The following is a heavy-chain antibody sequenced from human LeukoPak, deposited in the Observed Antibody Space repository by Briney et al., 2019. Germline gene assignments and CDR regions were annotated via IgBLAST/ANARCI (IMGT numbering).Heavy chain of an antibody. J-gene: IGHJ6*03. V-gene: IGHV3-7*01. CDR3: ARDIAVATYYYYYYYMDV. CDR1: GFTFSSYW. CDR2: IKQDGSEK. Sequence: GGSPRLACAASGFTFSSYWMSWVRQAPGKGLEWVANIKQDGSEKYYVDSVKGRFTISRDNAKNSLYLQMNSLRAEDTAVYYCARDIAVATYYYYYYYMDVWGKGTTVTVSS. D-gene: IGHD6-19*01.